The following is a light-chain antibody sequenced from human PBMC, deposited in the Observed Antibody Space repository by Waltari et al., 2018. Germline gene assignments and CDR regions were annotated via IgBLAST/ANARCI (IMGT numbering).Light chain of an antibody. V-gene: IGKV3-20*01. J-gene: IGKJ1*01. CDR2: DAS. CDR1: QSVSRT. CDR3: QKYGTLPAT. Sequence: ATLSCRASQSVSRTLAWYQQKPGQAPRLLIYDASTRATGIPDRFSGSGSGTDFSLTISRLEPEDFAVYYCQKYGTLPATFGQGTKVEVK.